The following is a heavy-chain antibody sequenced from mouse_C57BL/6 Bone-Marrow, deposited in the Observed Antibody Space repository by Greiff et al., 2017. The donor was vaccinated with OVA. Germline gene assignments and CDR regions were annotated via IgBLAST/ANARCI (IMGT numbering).Heavy chain of an antibody. V-gene: IGHV5-17*01. CDR1: GFTFSDYG. Sequence: EVKLMESGGGLVKPGGSLKLSCAASGFTFSDYGMHWVRQAPEKGLEWVAYISSGSSTIYYADTVKGRLTISRDNAKNTLFLQMTSLRSEDTAMYYCARINYWYCDVWGTGTTVTVSS. J-gene: IGHJ1*03. CDR2: ISSGSSTI. CDR3: ARINYWYCDV.